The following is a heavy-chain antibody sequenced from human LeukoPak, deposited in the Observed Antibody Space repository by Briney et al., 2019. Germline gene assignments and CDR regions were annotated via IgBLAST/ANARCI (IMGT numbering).Heavy chain of an antibody. CDR3: ARTYGSGSYYNSYFDY. D-gene: IGHD3-10*01. V-gene: IGHV3-23*01. CDR2: ISGSGGHT. CDR1: GFIFSSYA. J-gene: IGHJ4*02. Sequence: PGGSLRLSCAASGFIFSSYAMSWLRQAPGKGLEWVSAISGSGGHTYSADSVKGRFTISRDNSKNTLYLQMNSLRAEDTAVYYCARTYGSGSYYNSYFDYWGQGTLVTVSS.